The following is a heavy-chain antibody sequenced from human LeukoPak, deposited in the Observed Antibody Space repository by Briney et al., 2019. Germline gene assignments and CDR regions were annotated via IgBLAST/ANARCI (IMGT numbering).Heavy chain of an antibody. CDR1: GFTFSSYA. CDR2: ISGSGGST. D-gene: IGHD5-12*01. Sequence: GGSLTLSCAASGFTFSSYAISWVRQAPGKGLEWVSAISGSGGSTYYADSVKGRFTISRDNSKNTLYLQMNSLRAEDTAVYYCAKGSGYDLDYWGQGTLVTVSS. V-gene: IGHV3-23*01. J-gene: IGHJ4*02. CDR3: AKGSGYDLDY.